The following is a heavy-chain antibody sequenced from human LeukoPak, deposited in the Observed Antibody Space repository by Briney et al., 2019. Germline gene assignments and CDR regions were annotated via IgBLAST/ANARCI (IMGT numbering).Heavy chain of an antibody. Sequence: GGSLRLSCAASGFTFSSYGMHWVRQAPGRGLEWVAVIWYDGSNKYYADSVKGRFIISRDNSKNSLYLQMNSLRAEDTAVYYCAREWYSYGIDYWGQGTLVTVSS. J-gene: IGHJ4*02. V-gene: IGHV3-33*08. CDR3: AREWYSYGIDY. D-gene: IGHD5-18*01. CDR2: IWYDGSNK. CDR1: GFTFSSYG.